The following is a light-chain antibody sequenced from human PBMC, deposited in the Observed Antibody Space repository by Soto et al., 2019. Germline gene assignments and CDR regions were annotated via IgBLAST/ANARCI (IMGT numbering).Light chain of an antibody. V-gene: IGKV3-11*01. CDR2: DAS. Sequence: EVVLTKYKDTLSLSPGERATLSCRASQSVSSYLAWYQQKPGQAPRLLIYDASNRATGIPARFSGSGSGTDFTLTISSLEPEDFAVYYCQQRSNWPITFCQGRLLEI. CDR1: QSVSSY. J-gene: IGKJ5*01. CDR3: QQRSNWPIT.